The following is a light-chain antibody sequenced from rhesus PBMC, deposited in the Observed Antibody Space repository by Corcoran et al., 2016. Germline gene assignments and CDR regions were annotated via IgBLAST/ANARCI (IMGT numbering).Light chain of an antibody. CDR3: QHYYSTPYS. CDR1: QGITND. Sequence: DIQMTQSPSSLSASVGDRVTITCRASQGITNDLAWCQQKPGDTPKLLIYEASNLQRGFPSRFSGSGSGTDFTLTISSLQSEDFATYYCQHYYSTPYSFGQGTKVEIK. V-gene: IGKV1-25*01. CDR2: EAS. J-gene: IGKJ2*01.